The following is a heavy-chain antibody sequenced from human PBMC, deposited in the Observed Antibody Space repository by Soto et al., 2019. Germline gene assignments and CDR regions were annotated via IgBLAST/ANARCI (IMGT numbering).Heavy chain of an antibody. D-gene: IGHD6-13*01. CDR1: GYTFTSYG. CDR2: ISAYNGNT. CDR3: ARGLGYSSSWYDY. Sequence: ASVKVSCKASGYTFTSYGISWVRQAPGQGLEWMGWISAYNGNTNYAQKLQGRVTITTDTSASTAYMELRSLRSEDTAVYYCARGLGYSSSWYDYWGQGTLVTVAS. J-gene: IGHJ4*02. V-gene: IGHV1-18*01.